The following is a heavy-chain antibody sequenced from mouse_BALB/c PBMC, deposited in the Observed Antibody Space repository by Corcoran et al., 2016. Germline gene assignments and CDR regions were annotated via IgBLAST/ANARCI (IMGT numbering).Heavy chain of an antibody. J-gene: IGHJ4*01. CDR1: GFNIKDTY. Sequence: EVQLQQSGAELVKPGASVKLSCTASGFNIKDTYMHWVKQRPEQGLEWIGRIDPANGNTKYDPKFQGKATITADTSSNTAYLQLSSLTSEDTAVYYCASGLLWLRRGDYYAMDYWGQGTSVTVSS. D-gene: IGHD2-2*01. CDR3: ASGLLWLRRGDYYAMDY. V-gene: IGHV14-3*02. CDR2: IDPANGNT.